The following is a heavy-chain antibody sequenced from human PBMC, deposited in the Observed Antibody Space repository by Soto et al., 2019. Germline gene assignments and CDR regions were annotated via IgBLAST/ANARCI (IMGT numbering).Heavy chain of an antibody. CDR2: INPSGGST. V-gene: IGHV1-46*01. D-gene: IGHD4-17*01. CDR1: GYTFTSYY. Sequence: ASVKVSCKASGYTFTSYYMHWVRQAPGQGLEWMGIINPSGGSTSYAQKFQGRVTMTRDTSTSTVYMELSSLRSEDTAAYYCARSPNDYGDYGGQKYYYYGMDVWGQGTTVTVSS. CDR3: ARSPNDYGDYGGQKYYYYGMDV. J-gene: IGHJ6*02.